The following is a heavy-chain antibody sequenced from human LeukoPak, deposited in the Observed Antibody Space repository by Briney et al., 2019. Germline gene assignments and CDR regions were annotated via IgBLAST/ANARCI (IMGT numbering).Heavy chain of an antibody. CDR1: GYTFTGYY. CDR2: INPNSGDR. CDR3: ARGAAVGQTRDY. V-gene: IGHV1-2*06. Sequence: ASVKVSCKASGYTFTGYYIHWVRQAPGQGLEWMGRINPNSGDRNYAQKFQGRVTMTRDTSISAAYMELSSLRSDDTAVYYCARGAAVGQTRDYWGQGTLDTVSS. D-gene: IGHD6-13*01. J-gene: IGHJ4*02.